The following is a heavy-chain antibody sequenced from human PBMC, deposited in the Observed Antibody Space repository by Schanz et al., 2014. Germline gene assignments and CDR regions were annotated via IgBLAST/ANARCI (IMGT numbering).Heavy chain of an antibody. CDR3: AASSGWHPSTDY. CDR1: GFTFDKYA. V-gene: IGHV3-9*01. D-gene: IGHD6-19*01. J-gene: IGHJ4*02. CDR2: ISWNSGTI. Sequence: EVQLVESGGGLVQPGKSLRLSCAASGFTFDKYAMHWVRQAPGKGLEWVSVISWNSGTIGYADSVKGRFTISRDNAKSSRYLRMNSLRVEDTAVYYCAASSGWHPSTDYWGQGTLVTVSS.